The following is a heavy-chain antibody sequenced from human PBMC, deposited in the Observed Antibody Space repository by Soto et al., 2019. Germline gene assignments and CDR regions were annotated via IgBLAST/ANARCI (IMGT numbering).Heavy chain of an antibody. CDR3: ARDPGYYYGSGTGFNWFDP. CDR1: GFPFSSYN. J-gene: IGHJ5*02. V-gene: IGHV3-21*01. D-gene: IGHD3-10*01. CDR2: ISSTSSYT. Sequence: GGSLRLSCAASGFPFSSYNMNWVRQAPGKGLEWVSFISSTSSYTYYADSVKGRFTISRDNAKNSLYLQMHSLRAEDTAVYYCARDPGYYYGSGTGFNWFDPWGQGTLVTVSS.